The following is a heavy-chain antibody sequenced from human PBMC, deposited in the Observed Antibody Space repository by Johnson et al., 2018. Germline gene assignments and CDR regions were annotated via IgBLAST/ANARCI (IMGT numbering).Heavy chain of an antibody. Sequence: QVQLQESGPGLVKPSEPLSLTCTVSGGSISSYYWSWIRQPPGKGLEWIGYISYSGSTNYNPSLKSRVTIQVDTSKNHFPLKLSSVTAAATAVYYCARDPGPFYYGMDVWDQGTTVTVSS. V-gene: IGHV4-59*01. CDR3: ARDPGPFYYGMDV. CDR1: GGSISSYY. D-gene: IGHD1-14*01. CDR2: ISYSGST. J-gene: IGHJ6*02.